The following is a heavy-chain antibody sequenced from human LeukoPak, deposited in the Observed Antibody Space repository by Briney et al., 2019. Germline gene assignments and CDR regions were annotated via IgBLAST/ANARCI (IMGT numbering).Heavy chain of an antibody. D-gene: IGHD6-13*01. J-gene: IGHJ4*02. CDR1: GGSFSGAF. V-gene: IGHV4-34*01. Sequence: SETLSLTCAVSGGSFSGAFWSWIRQSPGRGVEWIGEVNHGGSTNFNPSLKSRVAMSVDTSRNQFSLNLTSVTAADTSVYYCARPGPLHGSSWYFYWGQGTVVTVSS. CDR2: VNHGGST. CDR3: ARPGPLHGSSWYFY.